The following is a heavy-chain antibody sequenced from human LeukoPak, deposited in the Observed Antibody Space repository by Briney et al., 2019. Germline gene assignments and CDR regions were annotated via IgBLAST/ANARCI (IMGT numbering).Heavy chain of an antibody. CDR1: GFTFKEYG. Sequence: PGASLRLSCAASGFTFKEYGMSWVRQAPGKGLEWVSTISENARNTHYADSVQGRFTISRDNSKNTLLLQMNSLRVDDTALYYCTKGDGGWYPIDYWGQGTLVIVSS. J-gene: IGHJ4*02. D-gene: IGHD6-19*01. V-gene: IGHV3-23*01. CDR2: ISENARNT. CDR3: TKGDGGWYPIDY.